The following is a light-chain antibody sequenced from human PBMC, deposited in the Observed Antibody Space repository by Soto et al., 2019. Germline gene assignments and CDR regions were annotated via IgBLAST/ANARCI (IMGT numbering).Light chain of an antibody. CDR2: GVT. CDR1: SSDIGAYNY. CDR3: FSHRSGDSHV. Sequence: QSVLTQPACVSVSPGQSITISCTGTSSDIGAYNYVSWYQQYPGKAPKLMIYGVTNRPSGVSNRFSGSKTGNTASLTISGLQAEDEADYYCFSHRSGDSHVFGTGTKVTVL. V-gene: IGLV2-14*01. J-gene: IGLJ1*01.